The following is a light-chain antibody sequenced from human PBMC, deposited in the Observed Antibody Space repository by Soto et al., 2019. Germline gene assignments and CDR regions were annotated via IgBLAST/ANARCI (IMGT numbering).Light chain of an antibody. Sequence: EIVLTQSPATLSLSPGERATLSCRASQSVSSYLAWYQQKPGQAPRLLIYDASNRATGIPARFSASGSGTNFTLTFSSLDPEDFSVYYCQQGGNWPLTFGGGTKVDI. V-gene: IGKV3-11*01. CDR1: QSVSSY. J-gene: IGKJ4*01. CDR3: QQGGNWPLT. CDR2: DAS.